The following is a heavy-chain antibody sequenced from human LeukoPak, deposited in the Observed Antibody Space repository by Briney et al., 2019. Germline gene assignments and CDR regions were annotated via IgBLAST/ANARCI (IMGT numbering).Heavy chain of an antibody. CDR2: ISLGGDTI. J-gene: IGHJ4*02. V-gene: IGHV3-48*04. Sequence: PGGSLRLSCAASGFTFSSYSMNWVRQAPGKGLEWVSYISLGGDTIYYAGSVRGRFTVSRDNAKNSLYLQMNSLRAEDTAVYYCARAGDYYDSSGYQYYFDYWGQGTLVTVSS. CDR1: GFTFSSYS. CDR3: ARAGDYYDSSGYQYYFDY. D-gene: IGHD3-22*01.